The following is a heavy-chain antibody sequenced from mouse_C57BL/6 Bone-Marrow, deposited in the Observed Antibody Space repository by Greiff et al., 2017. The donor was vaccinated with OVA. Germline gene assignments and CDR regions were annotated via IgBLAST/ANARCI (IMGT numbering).Heavy chain of an antibody. J-gene: IGHJ1*03. V-gene: IGHV15-2*01. CDR2: ILPSIGRT. CDR3: AREFYYYGSYWYFDV. D-gene: IGHD1-1*01. Sequence: QVQLQQSGSELRSPGSSVKLSCKDFDSEVFPIAYMSWVRQKPGHGFEWIGGILPSIGRTTYGEKFEDKATLDADTLSNTAYLELNSLTSEDSAIYYCAREFYYYGSYWYFDVWGTGTTVTVSS. CDR1: DSEVFPIAY.